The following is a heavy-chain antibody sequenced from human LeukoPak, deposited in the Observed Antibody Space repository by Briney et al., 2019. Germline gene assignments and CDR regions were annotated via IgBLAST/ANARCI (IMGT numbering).Heavy chain of an antibody. J-gene: IGHJ5*02. CDR1: GFTFSSYS. D-gene: IGHD4/OR15-4a*01. Sequence: GGSLRLSCVASGFTFSSYSMTWVRQTPGKGLEWVASISGSGADTHYADSVKGRFTISRDSSKDTLNLQLNNLRAEDTAVYYCARDQGPDYRPVGSATQFSWGQGTLVAVSP. CDR3: ARDQGPDYRPVGSATQFS. CDR2: ISGSGADT. V-gene: IGHV3-23*01.